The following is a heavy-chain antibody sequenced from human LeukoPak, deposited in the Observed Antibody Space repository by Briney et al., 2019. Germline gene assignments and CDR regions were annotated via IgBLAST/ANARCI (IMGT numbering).Heavy chain of an antibody. J-gene: IGHJ4*02. D-gene: IGHD2-15*01. CDR2: INPSGGST. CDR1: GYTFTSYY. V-gene: IGHV1-46*03. Sequence: ASVKVSCXASGYTFTSYYMHWVRQAPGQGLEWMGIINPSGGSTSYAQKFQGRVTMTRDTSTSTVYMELSSLRSEDTAVYYCARTAVVAPDFDYWGQGTLVTVSS. CDR3: ARTAVVAPDFDY.